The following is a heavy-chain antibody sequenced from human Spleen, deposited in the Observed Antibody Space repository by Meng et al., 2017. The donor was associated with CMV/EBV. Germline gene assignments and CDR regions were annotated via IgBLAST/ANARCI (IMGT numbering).Heavy chain of an antibody. CDR2: INPNSGGT. D-gene: IGHD3-22*01. CDR1: GYTFTGYY. J-gene: IGHJ4*02. Sequence: ASVKVSCKASGYTFTGYYMHWVRQAPGQGLEWMGWINPNSGGTNYAQKFQGRVTMTRDTSISTVYIELSRLRSDDTAVFYCARDSYNDVYYFDYWGQGTLVTVSS. CDR3: ARDSYNDVYYFDY. V-gene: IGHV1-2*02.